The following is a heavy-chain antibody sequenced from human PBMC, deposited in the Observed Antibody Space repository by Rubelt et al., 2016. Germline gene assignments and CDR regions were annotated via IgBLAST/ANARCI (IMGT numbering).Heavy chain of an antibody. D-gene: IGHD1-26*01. V-gene: IGHV4-59*08. J-gene: IGHJ3*02. Sequence: QVQLQESGPGLVKPSETLSLTCTVSTGSISTYYWNWIRQPPGKGLEWIGYISYTGNTNYNSSLQSRATISADTSKNQFSRGLSSVTAADTAGYYCAGLWIVGTANACDIWGQGTMVAVSS. CDR1: TGSISTYY. CDR2: ISYTGNT. CDR3: AGLWIVGTANACDI.